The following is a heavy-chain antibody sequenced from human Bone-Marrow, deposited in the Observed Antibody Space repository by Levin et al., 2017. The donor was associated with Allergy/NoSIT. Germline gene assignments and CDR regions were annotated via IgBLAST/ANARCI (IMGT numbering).Heavy chain of an antibody. CDR2: ISDTGATT. CDR1: GFPFSGYA. J-gene: IGHJ4*02. Sequence: LSLTCAASGFPFSGYAMNWVRQAPGKGLEWISYISDTGATTVYADSVKGRFTVSRDNDKNSLFLQMDSLRAEDTAVYFCATAAAVVAFRDDWGQGTLVTVSS. D-gene: IGHD6-25*01. V-gene: IGHV3-48*03. CDR3: ATAAAVVAFRDD.